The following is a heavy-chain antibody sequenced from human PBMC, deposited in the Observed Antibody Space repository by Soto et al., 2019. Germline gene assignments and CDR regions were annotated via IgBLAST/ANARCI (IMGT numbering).Heavy chain of an antibody. V-gene: IGHV4-34*01. CDR3: ARTSAWSGYYTGWFDP. J-gene: IGHJ5*02. CDR2: INHSGST. D-gene: IGHD3-3*01. CDR1: GGSFSGYY. Sequence: SETLSLTCAVYGGSFSGYYWSWIRQPPGKGQEWIGEINHSGSTNYNPSLKSRVTISVDTSKNQFSLKLSSVTAADTAVYYCARTSAWSGYYTGWFDPWGQGTLVTVSS.